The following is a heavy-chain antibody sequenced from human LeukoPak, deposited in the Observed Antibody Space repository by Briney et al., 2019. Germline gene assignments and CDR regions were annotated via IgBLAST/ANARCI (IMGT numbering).Heavy chain of an antibody. J-gene: IGHJ3*02. D-gene: IGHD4-23*01. CDR1: GGSISSYY. Sequence: PSETLSLTCTVSGGSISSYYWSWIRQPPGKGLEWIGNIYYSGSTNYNPSLKSRVTISVDTSKNQFSLKLSSVTAADTAVYYCAREGTTVVTPSHAFDIWGQGTMVTVSS. CDR2: IYYSGST. CDR3: AREGTTVVTPSHAFDI. V-gene: IGHV4-59*01.